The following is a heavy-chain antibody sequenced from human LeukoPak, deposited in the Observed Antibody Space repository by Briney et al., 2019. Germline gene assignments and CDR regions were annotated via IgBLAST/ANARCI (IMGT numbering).Heavy chain of an antibody. Sequence: KESGPTLVNPIQTLTLTCSFSGFSLPTNGVGVGWIRQPPGKTLEWLALIYWDDDKRYSSSLKSRLTITKDTSKNQVVLTMTNMDPVDTATYYCVQRRHTSQYSWFDPWGQGTLVTVSS. CDR2: IYWDDDK. CDR3: VQRRHTSQYSWFDP. V-gene: IGHV2-5*02. J-gene: IGHJ5*02. CDR1: GFSLPTNGVG. D-gene: IGHD2-2*01.